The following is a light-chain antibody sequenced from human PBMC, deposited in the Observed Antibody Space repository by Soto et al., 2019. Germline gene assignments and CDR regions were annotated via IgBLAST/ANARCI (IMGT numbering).Light chain of an antibody. V-gene: IGLV2-14*01. CDR1: ISDVGGYNY. CDR3: CSYTSTSTHV. CDR2: EVS. Sequence: QAVLTEPCSVCGSLAQSITISCTGTISDVGGYNYVSWYQHHPGKAPKLIIYEVSYRPSGVSNRFSGSKSGNTASLTISGLQADDGADYYCCSYTSTSTHVLRTGTKVTVL. J-gene: IGLJ1*01.